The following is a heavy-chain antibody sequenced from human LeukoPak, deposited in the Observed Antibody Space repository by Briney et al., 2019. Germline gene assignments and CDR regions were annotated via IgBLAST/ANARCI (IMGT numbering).Heavy chain of an antibody. J-gene: IGHJ5*02. V-gene: IGHV1-8*03. CDR1: GYTFTSYD. CDR3: ARGSSSFGSWFDP. CDR2: MNPNSGNT. D-gene: IGHD6-6*01. Sequence: ASVKVSCKASGYTFTSYDINWVRQATGQGLEWMGWMNPNSGNTGYAQKFQGRVTITRNTSISTAYMELSSLRSEDTAVYYCARGSSSFGSWFDPWGQGTLVTVSS.